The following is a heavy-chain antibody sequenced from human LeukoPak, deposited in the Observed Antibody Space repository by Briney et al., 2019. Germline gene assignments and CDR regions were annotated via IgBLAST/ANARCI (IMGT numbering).Heavy chain of an antibody. CDR1: GDSITSSNYY. J-gene: IGHJ5*02. CDR3: ARNITIFGVIPRGAGWFDP. D-gene: IGHD3-3*01. Sequence: SETLSLTCTVSGDSITSSNYYWGWIRQPPGKGLEWIGSIYYSGSTHYNPSLKSRLTISVDTSRNQFSLKLRTAIAADTAVYYCARNITIFGVIPRGAGWFDPWGQGTLVTVSS. V-gene: IGHV4-39*01. CDR2: IYYSGST.